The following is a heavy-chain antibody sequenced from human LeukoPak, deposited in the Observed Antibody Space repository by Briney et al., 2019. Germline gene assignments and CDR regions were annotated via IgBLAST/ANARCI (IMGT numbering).Heavy chain of an antibody. CDR1: GFTFNSYE. J-gene: IGHJ4*02. CDR2: INSGGSAI. CDR3: ARGGRYLHY. D-gene: IGHD3-16*02. V-gene: IGHV3-48*03. Sequence: GGSLSLSCAASGFTFNSYEMNWVRQAPGEGLEWVSYINSGGSAIYYADSVKGRFTISRDNAKNSLYLQMNSLRADDTAVYYCARGGRYLHYWRQASTVTVSS.